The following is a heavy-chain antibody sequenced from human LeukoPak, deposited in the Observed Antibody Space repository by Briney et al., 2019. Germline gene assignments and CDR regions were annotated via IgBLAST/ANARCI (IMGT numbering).Heavy chain of an antibody. CDR1: GFTFSSYS. Sequence: PGRSLRLSCAASGFTFSSYSMNWVRQAPGKGLEWVSYISSSSSTIYYADSVKGRFTISRDNAKNSQYLQMNSLRAEDTAVYYCARDDDIVVVTAILDYWGQGTLVTVSS. D-gene: IGHD2-21*02. J-gene: IGHJ4*02. CDR2: ISSSSSTI. V-gene: IGHV3-48*04. CDR3: ARDDDIVVVTAILDY.